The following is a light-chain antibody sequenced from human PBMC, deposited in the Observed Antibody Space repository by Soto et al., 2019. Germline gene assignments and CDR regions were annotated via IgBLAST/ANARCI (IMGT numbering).Light chain of an antibody. CDR2: DAS. Sequence: EIVLTQSPSTLSLSPGERATLSCRASQSVSSYLAWYQQKPGQAPRLLIYDASNRATGIPARFSGGGSGTDFTLTISSLQPEDFAVYYCQQDYNLPITFGQGTRLEIK. J-gene: IGKJ5*01. V-gene: IGKV3-11*01. CDR1: QSVSSY. CDR3: QQDYNLPIT.